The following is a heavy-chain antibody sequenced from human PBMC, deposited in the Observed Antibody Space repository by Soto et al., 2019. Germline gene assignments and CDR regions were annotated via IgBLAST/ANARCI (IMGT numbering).Heavy chain of an antibody. J-gene: IGHJ5*02. CDR1: GYTFTSYA. CDR3: ARSQTPNQIVLMVYGYNHLDP. V-gene: IGHV1-3*01. CDR2: INAGNGNT. D-gene: IGHD2-8*01. Sequence: ASVKVSCKASGYTFTSYAMHWVRQAPGQRPEWMGWINAGNGNTKYSQKFQGRVTITRDTSASTAYMELSSLRYEDTAVYYCARSQTPNQIVLMVYGYNHLDPWGQGTLVTVSS.